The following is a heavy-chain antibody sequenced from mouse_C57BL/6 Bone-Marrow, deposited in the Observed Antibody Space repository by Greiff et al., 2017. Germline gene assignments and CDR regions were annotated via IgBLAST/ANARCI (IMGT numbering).Heavy chain of an antibody. J-gene: IGHJ3*01. CDR3: ARRRGFAY. CDR1: GFTFSSYG. Sequence: EVQLVESGGDLVKPGGSLKLSCAASGFTFSSYGMSWVRQTPDKRLEWVATISSGGSYTYYPDSVKGRFTISRDNAKNTLYLQMSGLKSEDTAMYYCARRRGFAYWGQGTLVTVSA. V-gene: IGHV5-6*01. CDR2: ISSGGSYT.